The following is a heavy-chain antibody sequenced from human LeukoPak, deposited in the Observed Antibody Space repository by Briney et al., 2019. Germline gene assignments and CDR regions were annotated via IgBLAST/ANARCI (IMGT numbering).Heavy chain of an antibody. CDR3: AELGITMIGGV. CDR1: GFTFSSYE. CDR2: ISSSGSTI. D-gene: IGHD3-10*02. J-gene: IGHJ6*04. V-gene: IGHV3-48*03. Sequence: GGSLRLSCAASGFTFSSYEMNWVRQAPGKGLEWVSYISSSGSTIYYADSVKGRFAISRDNAKNSLYLQMNSMRAEDTAVYYCAELGITMIGGVWGKGTTVTISS.